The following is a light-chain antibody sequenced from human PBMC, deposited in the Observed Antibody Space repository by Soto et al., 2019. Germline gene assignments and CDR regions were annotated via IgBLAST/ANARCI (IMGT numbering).Light chain of an antibody. J-gene: IGKJ1*01. CDR3: RHTLDIPGT. CDR1: QSLLHSNGYNY. CDR2: LGS. Sequence: DIVMTQSPFSLPVTPGEPASISCRSSQSLLHSNGYNYLEWYLQKPGQSPQLLIYLGSNRSSGGLDRFSGSGSGTDCTLRISRVEAEDVGVYYCRHTLDIPGTCGQGTKVEIK. V-gene: IGKV2-28*01.